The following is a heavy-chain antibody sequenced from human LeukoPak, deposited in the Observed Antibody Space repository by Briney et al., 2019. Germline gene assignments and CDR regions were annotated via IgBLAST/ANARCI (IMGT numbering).Heavy chain of an antibody. Sequence: SETLSLTCAVYGGSFSGYYWSWICQPPGKGLEWIGEINHSGSTNYNPSLKSRVTISVDTSKNQFSLKLSSVTAADTAVYYCARVLYDSSGYYLDYWGQGTLVTVSS. CDR3: ARVLYDSSGYYLDY. J-gene: IGHJ4*02. CDR2: INHSGST. D-gene: IGHD3-22*01. V-gene: IGHV4-34*01. CDR1: GGSFSGYY.